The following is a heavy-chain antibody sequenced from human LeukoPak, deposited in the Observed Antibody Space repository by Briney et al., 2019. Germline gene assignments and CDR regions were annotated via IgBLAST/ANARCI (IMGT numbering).Heavy chain of an antibody. CDR1: GGSISSSSYY. V-gene: IGHV4-39*07. J-gene: IGHJ4*02. D-gene: IGHD3-9*01. CDR2: IYYSGST. CDR3: ARGDILTGYCLDY. Sequence: TSETLSLTCTVSGGSISSSSYYWGWLRQPPGKGLEWIGSIYYSGSTYYNPSLKSRVTISVYTSKNQFSLKLSSVTAADTAVYYCARGDILTGYCLDYWGQGTLVTVSS.